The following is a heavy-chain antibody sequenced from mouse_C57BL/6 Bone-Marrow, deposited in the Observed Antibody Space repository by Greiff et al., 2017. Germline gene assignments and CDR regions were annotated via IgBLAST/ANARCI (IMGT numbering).Heavy chain of an antibody. CDR1: GFTFSSYA. V-gene: IGHV5-4*03. CDR2: ISDGGSYT. J-gene: IGHJ4*01. CDR3: ARGTTVVAGAMDY. D-gene: IGHD1-1*01. Sequence: EVKLVESGGGLVKPGGSLKLSCAASGFTFSSYAMSWVRQTPEKRLEWVATISDGGSYTYYPDNVKGRFTISRDNAKNNLYLQMSHLKSEDTAMYYCARGTTVVAGAMDYWGQGTSVTVSS.